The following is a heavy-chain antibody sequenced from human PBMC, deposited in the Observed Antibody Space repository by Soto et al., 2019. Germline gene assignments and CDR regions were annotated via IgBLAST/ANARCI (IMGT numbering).Heavy chain of an antibody. Sequence: QVQLVQSGAEVKKPGSSVKVSCKASGGTFSSYAISWVRQAPGQGLEWLGGIIPIFGTANYAQKFQGRVTITPDKSTSTAYMELSSLRSEDTAVYYCARYGKYQLLYPLGMDVWGQGTTVTVSS. V-gene: IGHV1-69*06. CDR3: ARYGKYQLLYPLGMDV. J-gene: IGHJ6*02. CDR2: IIPIFGTA. D-gene: IGHD2-2*02. CDR1: GGTFSSYA.